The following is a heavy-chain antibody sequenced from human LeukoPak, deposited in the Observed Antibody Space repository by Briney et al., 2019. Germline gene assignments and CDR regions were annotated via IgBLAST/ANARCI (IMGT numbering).Heavy chain of an antibody. V-gene: IGHV3-7*01. CDR2: IKPDGSEK. CDR1: GFTFSSSW. Sequence: GGTLRLSCAASGFTFSSSWMSWVRQAPGKGLEWVANIKPDGSEKFHVDSVKGRFTISRDNSKSSLSLQMNSLRAEDTAVYYCARYGLTAALDFWGQGTLVTVSS. J-gene: IGHJ4*02. D-gene: IGHD2-21*02. CDR3: ARYGLTAALDF.